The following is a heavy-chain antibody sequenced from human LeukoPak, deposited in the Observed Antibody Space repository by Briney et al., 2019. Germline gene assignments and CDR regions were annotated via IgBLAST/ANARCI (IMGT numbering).Heavy chain of an antibody. CDR3: ARGPSFLLYCSSTSCAIYYYYMDV. Sequence: ASVKVSCKASGYTLTSYGISWVRQAPGQGLEWMGWISAYNGNTNYAQKLQGRVTMTTDTSTSTAYMELRSLRSDDTAVYYCARGPSFLLYCSSTSCAIYYYYMDVWGKGTTVTVSS. V-gene: IGHV1-18*01. CDR2: ISAYNGNT. J-gene: IGHJ6*03. D-gene: IGHD2-2*01. CDR1: GYTLTSYG.